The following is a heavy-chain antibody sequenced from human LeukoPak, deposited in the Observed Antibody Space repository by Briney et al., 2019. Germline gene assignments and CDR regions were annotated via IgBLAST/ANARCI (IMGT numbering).Heavy chain of an antibody. J-gene: IGHJ6*03. V-gene: IGHV1-8*01. CDR3: ARAGYSSSWYPYYYYYMDV. CDR1: GYTFTNYD. Sequence: GASVTVSFKASGYTFTNYDINWVRQATGQGLEWMGWMNPNSGNTGYAQKFQGRVTMTRNTSISTAYMELSSLRSEDTAVYYCARAGYSSSWYPYYYYYMDVWGKGTTVTISS. D-gene: IGHD6-13*01. CDR2: MNPNSGNT.